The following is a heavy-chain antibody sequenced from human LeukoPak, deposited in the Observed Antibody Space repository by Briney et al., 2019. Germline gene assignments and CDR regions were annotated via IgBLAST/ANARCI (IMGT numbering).Heavy chain of an antibody. Sequence: GVPVTLPCAASRFTCNRYDMMWLPHAPGKARVGVTYISCSGCSTYYGTPVKGRFTISRDNSKNTLYLQMNRLRAQATAVYDCAQDPGPDFWVQDGAFDIWGQGTMVTVSS. V-gene: IGHV3-23*01. D-gene: IGHD3-3*01. CDR2: ISCSGCST. CDR3: AQDPGPDFWVQDGAFDI. CDR1: RFTCNRYD. J-gene: IGHJ3*02.